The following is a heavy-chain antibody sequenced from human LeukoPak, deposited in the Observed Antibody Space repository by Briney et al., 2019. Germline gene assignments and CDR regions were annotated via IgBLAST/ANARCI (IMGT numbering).Heavy chain of an antibody. CDR3: ARDWGLTGTTDWGGHENWFDP. CDR2: IIPIFGTA. V-gene: IGHV1-69*01. CDR1: GGTFSSYA. D-gene: IGHD1-7*01. Sequence: SVKVSCKASGGTFSSYAISWVRQAPGQGLEWMGGIIPIFGTANYAQKFQGRVTITADESTSIAYMNLSSLRSEDTAVYYCARDWGLTGTTDWGGHENWFDPWGQGTLVTVSS. J-gene: IGHJ5*02.